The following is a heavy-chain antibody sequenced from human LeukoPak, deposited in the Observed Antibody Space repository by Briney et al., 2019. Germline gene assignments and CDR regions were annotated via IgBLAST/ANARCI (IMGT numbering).Heavy chain of an antibody. CDR1: GYTFTNYY. D-gene: IGHD6-13*01. Sequence: ASVKVSCKASGYTFTNYYMHWERQAPGQGLEWMGIIYPSGGSTSYAQKFQGRVTMTRDTSTSTVYMELSSLKSEDTAVYYCASGQLRIAAAGTQGLPTHWGQGTLVTVSS. CDR3: ASGQLRIAAAGTQGLPTH. J-gene: IGHJ4*02. CDR2: IYPSGGST. V-gene: IGHV1-46*01.